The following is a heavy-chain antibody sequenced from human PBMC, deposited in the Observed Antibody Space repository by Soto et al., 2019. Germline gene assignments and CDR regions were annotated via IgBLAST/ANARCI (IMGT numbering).Heavy chain of an antibody. Sequence: GGSLRLSCAASGFSFSIYAMNWVRQAPGKGLEWVSGISGGGGSTYYADSVKGRFTISRDNSKNTLYLQMNSLRVEDTAVYYCARVHSSCDSSDKFYFWGRGSLVIVCS. CDR3: ARVHSSCDSSDKFYF. D-gene: IGHD3-22*01. CDR1: GFSFSIYA. V-gene: IGHV3-23*01. CDR2: ISGGGGST. J-gene: IGHJ4*02.